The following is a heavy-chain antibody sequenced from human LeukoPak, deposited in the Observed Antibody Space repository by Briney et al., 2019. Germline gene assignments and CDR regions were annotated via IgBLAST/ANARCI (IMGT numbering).Heavy chain of an antibody. J-gene: IGHJ4*02. CDR2: IYYSGST. CDR1: GGSISSGGYY. Sequence: SETLSLTCTVSGGSISSGGYYWSWIRQHPGKGLEWIGYIYYSGSTYYNPSLKSRVTISVDTSKNQFSLKLSSVTAADTAVYYCARDSGSIAAVNDFDYWGQGTLVTVSS. V-gene: IGHV4-31*03. CDR3: ARDSGSIAAVNDFDY. D-gene: IGHD6-25*01.